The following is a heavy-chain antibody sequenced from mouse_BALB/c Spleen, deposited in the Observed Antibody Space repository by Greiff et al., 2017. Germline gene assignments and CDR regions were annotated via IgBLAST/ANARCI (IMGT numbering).Heavy chain of an antibody. CDR3: ARSNWDY. CDR2: IYPGDGDT. CDR1: GYTFTSYW. D-gene: IGHD2-5*01. Sequence: QVQLHQSGAELARPGASVKLSCKASGYTFTSYWMQWVKQRPGQGLEWIGAIYPGDGDTRYTQKFKGKATLTADKSSSTAYMQLSSLASEDSAVYYCARSNWDYWGQGTTLTVSS. V-gene: IGHV1-87*01. J-gene: IGHJ2*01.